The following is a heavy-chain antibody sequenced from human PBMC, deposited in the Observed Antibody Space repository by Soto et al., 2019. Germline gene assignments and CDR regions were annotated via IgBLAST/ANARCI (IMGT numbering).Heavy chain of an antibody. J-gene: IGHJ6*02. CDR2: FDPEDGET. CDR1: GYTLTELS. D-gene: IGHD3-10*01. CDR3: ATDLLYGSGSYRFVPYYYYGMDV. V-gene: IGHV1-24*01. Sequence: VASVKVSCKVSGYTLTELSMHWVRQAPGKGLEWMGGFDPEDGETIYAQKFQGRVTMTEDTSTDTAYMELSSLRSEDTAVYYCATDLLYGSGSYRFVPYYYYGMDVWGQGTTVTVS.